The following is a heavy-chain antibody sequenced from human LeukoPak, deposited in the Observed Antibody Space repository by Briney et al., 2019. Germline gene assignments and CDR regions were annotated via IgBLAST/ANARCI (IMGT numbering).Heavy chain of an antibody. CDR1: GGSISSNY. V-gene: IGHV4-4*07. Sequence: PSETLSLTCTVSGGSISSNYWYWIRQPAGKGLEWIGRIYTSGSTYYNPSLKSRVTISVDTSKNQFSLKLSSVTAADTAVYYCASSPITMVRGVIIFSFDYWGQGTLVTVSS. D-gene: IGHD3-10*01. CDR2: IYTSGST. CDR3: ASSPITMVRGVIIFSFDY. J-gene: IGHJ4*02.